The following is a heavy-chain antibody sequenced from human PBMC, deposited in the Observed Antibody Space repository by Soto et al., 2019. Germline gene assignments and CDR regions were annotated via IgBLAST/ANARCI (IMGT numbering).Heavy chain of an antibody. CDR3: ARDRPGITGTPYSYYYYGMDV. CDR2: INPNSGGT. D-gene: IGHD1-7*01. Sequence: GASVKVSCKASGYTFTGYYMHWVRQAPGQGLEWMGWINPNSGGTNYAQKFQGRVTMTRDTSISTAYMELSRLRSDDTAVYYCARDRPGITGTPYSYYYYGMDVWGQGTTVTVSS. J-gene: IGHJ6*02. V-gene: IGHV1-2*02. CDR1: GYTFTGYY.